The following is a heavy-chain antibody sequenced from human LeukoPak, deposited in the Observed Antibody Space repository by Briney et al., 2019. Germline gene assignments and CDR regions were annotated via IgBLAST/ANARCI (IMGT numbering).Heavy chain of an antibody. CDR3: ARIPSGSFEGDY. CDR1: GYTFTGYY. J-gene: IGHJ4*02. V-gene: IGHV1-2*02. D-gene: IGHD1-26*01. Sequence: ASVKVSCKASGYTFTGYYMHWVRQAPGQGLEWMGWINPNSGGTNYAQKFQGRVTMTRDTSISTAYMELSRLRSDDTAVYYCARIPSGSFEGDYWGQGTLVTVSS. CDR2: INPNSGGT.